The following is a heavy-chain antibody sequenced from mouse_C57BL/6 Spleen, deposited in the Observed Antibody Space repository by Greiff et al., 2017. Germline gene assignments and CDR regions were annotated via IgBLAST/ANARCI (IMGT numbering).Heavy chain of an antibody. CDR3: ARSPNYDYDWFAY. CDR2: IDPSDSYT. J-gene: IGHJ3*01. D-gene: IGHD2-4*01. CDR1: GYTFTSYW. Sequence: QVQLQQPGAELVMPGASVKLSCKASGYTFTSYWMHWVKQRPGQGLEWIGEIDPSDSYTNYNQKFKGKSTLTVDKSSSTAYMQLSSLTSEDSAVYYCARSPNYDYDWFAYWGQGTLVTVSA. V-gene: IGHV1-69*01.